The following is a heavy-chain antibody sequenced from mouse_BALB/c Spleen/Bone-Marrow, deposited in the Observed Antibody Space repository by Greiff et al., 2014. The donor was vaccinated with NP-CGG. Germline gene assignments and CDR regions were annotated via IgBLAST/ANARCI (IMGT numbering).Heavy chain of an antibody. J-gene: IGHJ2*01. D-gene: IGHD2-2*01. CDR3: ERSWGAYGYEGGYYFDY. CDR1: GYSFTGYY. Sequence: LVKTGASVKISCKASGYSFTGYYMHWVKQSHGKSLEWIGYISCYNGATSYNQKFKGKATFTVDTSSSTAYMQYNSLTSEVSAVYYCERSWGAYGYEGGYYFDYWGQGPPPTVSP. CDR2: ISCYNGAT. V-gene: IGHV1S34*01.